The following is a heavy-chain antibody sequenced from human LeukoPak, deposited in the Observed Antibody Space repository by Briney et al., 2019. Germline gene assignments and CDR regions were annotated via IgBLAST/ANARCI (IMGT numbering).Heavy chain of an antibody. V-gene: IGHV1-18*01. CDR1: GYTFTSSG. CDR2: ISAYNGNT. CDR3: ARVNYDFWSGYWGEIDP. J-gene: IGHJ5*02. Sequence: GASVKVSCKASGYTFTSSGISWVRQAPGQGLEWMGWISAYNGNTNYAQKLQGRVTMTTDTSSSTAYMELRSLRSGDTAVYYCARVNYDFWSGYWGEIDPWGQGTLVTVSS. D-gene: IGHD3-3*01.